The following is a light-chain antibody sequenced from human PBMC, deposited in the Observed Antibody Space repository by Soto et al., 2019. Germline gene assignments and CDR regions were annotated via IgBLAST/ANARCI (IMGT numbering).Light chain of an antibody. V-gene: IGLV2-23*01. J-gene: IGLJ1*01. CDR3: CSYAGSSTFV. CDR1: SSDVGGYHY. CDR2: EGS. Sequence: QSALTQPRSVSGSPGQSVTIACTGTSSDVGGYHYVSWYQHHPGKAPKLMIYEGSKRPSGVSNRFSGSKSGNTASLTVSGLQAEDEADYYCCSYAGSSTFVFGTGTKLTVL.